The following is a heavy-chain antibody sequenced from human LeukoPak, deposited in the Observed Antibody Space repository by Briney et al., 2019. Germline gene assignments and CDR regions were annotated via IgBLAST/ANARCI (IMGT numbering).Heavy chain of an antibody. Sequence: GGSLRLSCAASGFIFTDYFMGWVRQAPGKGLEWVGRIRKKRERYSTEYAASVKGRFVISRDDSKSSLYLQMNSLRTEDTAVYYCVRDNWGTDYWGQGTLVTVSS. CDR1: GFIFTDYF. D-gene: IGHD7-27*01. CDR2: IRKKRERYST. CDR3: VRDNWGTDY. J-gene: IGHJ4*02. V-gene: IGHV3-72*01.